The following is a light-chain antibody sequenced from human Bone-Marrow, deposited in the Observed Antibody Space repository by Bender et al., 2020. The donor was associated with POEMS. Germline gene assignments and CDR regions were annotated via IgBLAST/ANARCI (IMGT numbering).Light chain of an antibody. CDR1: ALSDKY. CDR3: QSPDSSGNFV. CDR2: KDT. V-gene: IGLV3-25*02. Sequence: SFELTQPPSVSVSPGQTARITCSGDALSDKYGYWYQQKTGQAPVVMIYKDTERPSGIPQRFSGSTSGTTVTLTISGVQAEDEADYYCQSPDSSGNFVFGTGTKVTVL. J-gene: IGLJ1*01.